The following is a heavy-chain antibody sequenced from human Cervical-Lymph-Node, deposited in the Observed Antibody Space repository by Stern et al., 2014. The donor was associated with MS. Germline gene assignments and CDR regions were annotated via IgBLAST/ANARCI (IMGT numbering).Heavy chain of an antibody. CDR3: ARDGIAAAHPPPGVFDY. CDR2: ISAYNGNT. Sequence: VQLEESGAEVKKPGASVKVSCKASGYTFTSYGISWVRQAPGQGLEWMGWISAYNGNTNYAQKLQGRVTMTTDTSTSTAYMELRSLRSDDTAVYYCARDGIAAAHPPPGVFDYWGQGTLVTVSS. D-gene: IGHD6-13*01. J-gene: IGHJ4*02. V-gene: IGHV1-18*01. CDR1: GYTFTSYG.